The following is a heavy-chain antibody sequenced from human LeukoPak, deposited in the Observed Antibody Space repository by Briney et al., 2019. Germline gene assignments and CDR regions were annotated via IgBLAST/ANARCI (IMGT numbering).Heavy chain of an antibody. D-gene: IGHD3-16*01. Sequence: GGSLRLSCAASGFTFSSYRMNWVRQAPGKGLEWVSSISSSSSYIYYADSVKGRFTISRDNAKNSLYLQMNSLRAEDTAVYYCARVGLLGAFDIWGQGTMVTVSS. CDR1: GFTFSSYR. CDR2: ISSSSSYI. V-gene: IGHV3-21*01. J-gene: IGHJ3*02. CDR3: ARVGLLGAFDI.